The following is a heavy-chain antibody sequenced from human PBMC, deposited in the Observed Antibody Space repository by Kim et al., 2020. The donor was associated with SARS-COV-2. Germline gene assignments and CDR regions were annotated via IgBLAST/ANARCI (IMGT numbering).Heavy chain of an antibody. V-gene: IGHV3-21*01. D-gene: IGHD3-10*01. CDR3: ARDLITMVRGVWWFDP. Sequence: GGSLRLSCAASGFTFSSYSMNWVRQAPGKGLEWVSSISSSSSYIYYADSVKGRFTISRDNAKNSLYLQMNSLRADDTAVYYCARDLITMVRGVWWFDPWGPGTLVTVSS. J-gene: IGHJ5*02. CDR1: GFTFSSYS. CDR2: ISSSSSYI.